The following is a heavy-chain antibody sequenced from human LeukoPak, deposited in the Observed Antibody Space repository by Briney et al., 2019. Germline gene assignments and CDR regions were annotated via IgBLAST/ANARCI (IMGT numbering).Heavy chain of an antibody. CDR1: GFIFSDSA. D-gene: IGHD3-3*01. Sequence: GGSLRLSCAASGFIFSDSAMHWVRQASGKGLEWVGHVRSKPNNYATAYAASVKGRFTISRDDPKNTAYLQMNSLKTEDTAVYYCSSPVHDFDFWSGYYSFWGPGILVTVSS. J-gene: IGHJ4*02. CDR2: VRSKPNNYAT. V-gene: IGHV3-73*01. CDR3: SSPVHDFDFWSGYYSF.